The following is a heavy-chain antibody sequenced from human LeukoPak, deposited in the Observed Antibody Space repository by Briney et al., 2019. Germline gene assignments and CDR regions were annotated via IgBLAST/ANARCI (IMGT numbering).Heavy chain of an antibody. J-gene: IGHJ4*02. CDR2: IIPIFGTA. D-gene: IGHD6-19*01. Sequence: ASVKVSCKASGGTFSRYAMSWVRQAPGQGLEWMGGIIPIFGTASFAQKLQGRVTMTTDTSTSTAYMELRSLRSDDTAVYYCARDLKRGYSSGRYSWGTGSSNDYWGQGTLVTVSS. CDR3: ARDLKRGYSSGRYSWGTGSSNDY. V-gene: IGHV1-69*05. CDR1: GGTFSRYA.